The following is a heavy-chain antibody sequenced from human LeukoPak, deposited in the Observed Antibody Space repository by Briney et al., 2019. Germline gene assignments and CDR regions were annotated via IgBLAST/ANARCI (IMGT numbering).Heavy chain of an antibody. J-gene: IGHJ4*02. CDR2: ISSSGNTK. V-gene: IGHV3-48*03. CDR1: GFTFSNYE. CDR3: ARDGLVGDY. Sequence: GGSLRLSCAASGFTFSNYEMNWVRQAPGKGLEWVSYISSSGNTKYYADSVKGRFTISRDNAKNSLYLQMNSLGVEDTAVYYCARDGLVGDYWGQGTLVTVSS. D-gene: IGHD3-16*01.